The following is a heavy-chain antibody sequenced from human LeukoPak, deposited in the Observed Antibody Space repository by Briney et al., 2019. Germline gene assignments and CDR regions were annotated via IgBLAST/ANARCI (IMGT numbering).Heavy chain of an antibody. Sequence: ASVKVSCKASGGTFSSYAISWVRQAPGQGLEWMGGFDPEDGETIYAQKFQGRVTMTEDTSTDTAYMELSSLRSEDTAVYYCATALPGTTVTTFDYWGQGTLVTVSS. J-gene: IGHJ4*02. CDR1: GGTFSSYA. CDR2: FDPEDGET. V-gene: IGHV1-24*01. CDR3: ATALPGTTVTTFDY. D-gene: IGHD4-17*01.